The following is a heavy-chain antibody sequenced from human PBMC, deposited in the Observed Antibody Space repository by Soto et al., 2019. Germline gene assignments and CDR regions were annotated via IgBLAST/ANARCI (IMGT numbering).Heavy chain of an antibody. D-gene: IGHD2-2*03. Sequence: HXETLSLTCTVSGGSISSSSYYWGWIRQPPGKGLEWIGSIYYSGSTYYNPSLKSRVTISVDTSKNQFSLKLSSVTAADTAVYYCERHGSTGYYGMDVWGQGTTVTVSS. CDR1: GGSISSSSYY. V-gene: IGHV4-39*01. J-gene: IGHJ6*02. CDR3: ERHGSTGYYGMDV. CDR2: IYYSGST.